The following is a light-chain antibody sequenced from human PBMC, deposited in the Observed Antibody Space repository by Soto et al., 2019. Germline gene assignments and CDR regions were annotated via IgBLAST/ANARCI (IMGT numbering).Light chain of an antibody. CDR3: QQDNSCQLT. CDR2: AAS. J-gene: IGKJ4*01. CDR1: QGISSW. V-gene: IGKV1-12*01. Sequence: DIQMTQSPSSVSASVGDRVTMTCRASQGISSWLAWYQQKPGKAPTLLIYAASSLQSGVPSTFSGSGSWTDFNLAVCSLQPDDFATYDCQQDNSCQLTVGGRTKVEIK.